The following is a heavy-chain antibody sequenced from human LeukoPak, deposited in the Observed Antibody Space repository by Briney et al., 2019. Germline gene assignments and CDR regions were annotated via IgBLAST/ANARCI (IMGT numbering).Heavy chain of an antibody. D-gene: IGHD3-10*01. V-gene: IGHV4-34*01. Sequence: SETLSLTCAVYGGSFSGYYWSWIRQPPGKGLEWIGEMNHSGSTNYNPSLKSRVTISVDTSKNQFSLKLSSVTAADTAVYYCARGNQYGSGSYYNVYGDNWFDPWGQGTLVTVSS. CDR2: MNHSGST. J-gene: IGHJ5*02. CDR3: ARGNQYGSGSYYNVYGDNWFDP. CDR1: GGSFSGYY.